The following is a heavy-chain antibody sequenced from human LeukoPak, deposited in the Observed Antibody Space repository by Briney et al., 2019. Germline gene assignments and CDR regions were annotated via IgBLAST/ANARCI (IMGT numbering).Heavy chain of an antibody. CDR3: AREKVGYCSGGSCYSNYYYYYMDV. Sequence: GGSLRLSCAASGFTFSIYGMSWVRQAPGKGLEWVANIKQDGSEKYYVDSVKGRFTISRDNAKNSLYLQMNSLRAEDTAVYYCAREKVGYCSGGSCYSNYYYYYMDVWGKGTTVTVSS. CDR2: IKQDGSEK. V-gene: IGHV3-7*01. CDR1: GFTFSIYG. J-gene: IGHJ6*03. D-gene: IGHD2-15*01.